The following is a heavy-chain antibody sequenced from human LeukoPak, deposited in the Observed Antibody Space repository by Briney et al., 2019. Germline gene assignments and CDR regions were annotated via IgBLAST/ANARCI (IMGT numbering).Heavy chain of an antibody. CDR3: ARQHGYCSSTSCYSWFDP. Sequence: PSETLSLTCAVYGGSFSGYYWSWIRQPPGKGLELIGGINHSGSTNYNPSLKSRVTISVDTSKNQFSLKLSSVTAADTAVYYCARQHGYCSSTSCYSWFDPWGQGTLVTVSS. D-gene: IGHD2-2*02. V-gene: IGHV4-34*01. J-gene: IGHJ5*02. CDR2: INHSGST. CDR1: GGSFSGYY.